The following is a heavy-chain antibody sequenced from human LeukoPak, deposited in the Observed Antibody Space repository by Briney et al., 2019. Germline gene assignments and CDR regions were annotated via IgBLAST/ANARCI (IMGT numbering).Heavy chain of an antibody. CDR2: IYHSEST. D-gene: IGHD6-19*01. Sequence: SETLSLTCTVSGYSISSGYYWGWIRQPPGKGLEWIGSIYHSESTYYNPSLKTRVTISVDTSKNQFSLKLSSVTAADTAVYYCARARYSSGWYFDYWGQGTLVTVSS. V-gene: IGHV4-38-2*02. J-gene: IGHJ4*02. CDR1: GYSISSGYY. CDR3: ARARYSSGWYFDY.